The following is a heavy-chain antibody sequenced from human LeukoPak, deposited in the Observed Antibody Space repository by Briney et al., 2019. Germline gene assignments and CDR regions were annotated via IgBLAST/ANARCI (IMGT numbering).Heavy chain of an antibody. CDR2: IYYSGST. D-gene: IGHD4-11*01. V-gene: IGHV4-39*01. J-gene: IGHJ5*02. CDR3: ARHYTNYVSARNIRANWFDP. Sequence: SETLSLTCTVSGGSIRSSSYYWGWIRQPPGKGLEWIGSIYYSGSTYYNPSLKSRVTISVDTSKNQFSLKLSSVTAADTAVYYCARHYTNYVSARNIRANWFDPWGQGTLVTVSS. CDR1: GGSIRSSSYY.